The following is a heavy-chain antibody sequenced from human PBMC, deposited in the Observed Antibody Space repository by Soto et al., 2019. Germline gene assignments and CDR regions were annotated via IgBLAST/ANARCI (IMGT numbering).Heavy chain of an antibody. CDR3: AKGLINGRWYAED. CDR1: GFTFSSCV. Sequence: EVHLLESGGGLVHPGGSLRLSCGASGFTFSSCVMTWVRQAPGKGLEGVSCITDSGTGTYYADSVKGRFTISRDNSKNTMYLQMNNLRAEDTGVYYCAKGLINGRWYAEDWGQGTLVTVSS. V-gene: IGHV3-23*01. J-gene: IGHJ4*02. CDR2: ITDSGTGT. D-gene: IGHD6-13*01.